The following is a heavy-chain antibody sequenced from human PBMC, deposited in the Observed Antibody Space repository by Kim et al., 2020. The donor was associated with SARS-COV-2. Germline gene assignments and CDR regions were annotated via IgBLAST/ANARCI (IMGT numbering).Heavy chain of an antibody. V-gene: IGHV5-10-1*01. D-gene: IGHD6-19*01. J-gene: IGHJ4*02. CDR3: ARSPIAVAGTESDY. Sequence: SPSFQGHVTISADKSISTAYLQWSSLKASDTAMYYCARSPIAVAGTESDYWGQGTLVTVSS.